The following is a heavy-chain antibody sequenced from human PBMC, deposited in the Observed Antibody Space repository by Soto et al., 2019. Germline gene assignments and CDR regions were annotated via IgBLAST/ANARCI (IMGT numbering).Heavy chain of an antibody. CDR3: AKDWQDCTNGVCPLYYYFYMDV. Sequence: GGSLRLSCAASGFTFSSYGIHWVRQAPGKGLEWVAVISYDGSNKYYADSVKGRFTISRDNSKNTRYLQMNSQRAEDTAVYYCAKDWQDCTNGVCPLYYYFYMDVWGKGTTVTVSS. CDR1: GFTFSSYG. CDR2: ISYDGSNK. V-gene: IGHV3-30*18. D-gene: IGHD2-8*01. J-gene: IGHJ6*03.